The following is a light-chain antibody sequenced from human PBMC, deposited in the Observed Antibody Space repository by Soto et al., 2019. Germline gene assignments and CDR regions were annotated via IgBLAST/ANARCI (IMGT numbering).Light chain of an antibody. CDR3: LQSYSSPRT. CDR2: AAS. Sequence: DLQMTQSPSSLSASVGDRVTITCRPSQSISSYLSWYQQKPGKAPKLLIYAASSLQSGVPSRFRGSGSGTDFTLTISTLQPEDFATYYCLQSYSSPRTFGQGTKVEIK. J-gene: IGKJ1*01. CDR1: QSISSY. V-gene: IGKV1-39*01.